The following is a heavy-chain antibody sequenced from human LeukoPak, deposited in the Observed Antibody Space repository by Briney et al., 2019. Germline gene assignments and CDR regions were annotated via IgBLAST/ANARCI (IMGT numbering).Heavy chain of an antibody. D-gene: IGHD3-10*01. CDR2: IIPIFGTA. Sequence: ASVKVSCEASGGTFSSYAISWVRQAPGQGLEWMGGIIPIFGTANYAQKFQGRVTITADESTSTAYMELSSLRSEDTAVYYCARALLWFGETPHWFDPWGQGTLVTVSS. V-gene: IGHV1-69*13. CDR3: ARALLWFGETPHWFDP. CDR1: GGTFSSYA. J-gene: IGHJ5*02.